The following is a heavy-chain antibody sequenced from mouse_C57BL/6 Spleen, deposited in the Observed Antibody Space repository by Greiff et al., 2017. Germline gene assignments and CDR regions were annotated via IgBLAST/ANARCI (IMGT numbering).Heavy chain of an antibody. J-gene: IGHJ4*01. D-gene: IGHD1-1*02. CDR1: GFSLTSYG. CDR2: IWSGGST. V-gene: IGHV2-4*01. Sequence: VKLMESGPGLVQPSQSLSITCTVSGFSLTSYGVHWVRQPPGKGLEWLGVIWSGGSTDYNAAFISRLSISKDNSKSQVFFKMNSLQADDTAIYYCAKNGYGWAMDYWGQGTSVTVSS. CDR3: AKNGYGWAMDY.